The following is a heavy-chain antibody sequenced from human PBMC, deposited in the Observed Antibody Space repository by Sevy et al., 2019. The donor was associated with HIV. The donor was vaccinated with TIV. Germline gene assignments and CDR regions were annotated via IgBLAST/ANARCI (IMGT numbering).Heavy chain of an antibody. CDR2: IWYDGINK. CDR3: ARAGDIVEVAAHYGMDV. V-gene: IGHV3-33*01. CDR1: GSTFSSYG. D-gene: IGHD2-15*01. Sequence: GGSLRLSCAASGSTFSSYGMHWVRQAPGKGLEWVAVIWYDGINKYYGDSVKGRFTISRDNSKNAVYLQMTNLRAEDTAVYYCARAGDIVEVAAHYGMDVWGQGTTVTVSS. J-gene: IGHJ6*02.